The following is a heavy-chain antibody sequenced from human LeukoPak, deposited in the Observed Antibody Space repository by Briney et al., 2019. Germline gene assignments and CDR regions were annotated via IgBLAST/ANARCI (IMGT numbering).Heavy chain of an antibody. CDR1: GFTFGDYA. V-gene: IGHV3-49*04. J-gene: IGHJ4*02. CDR3: TRVERSYGLLAPLDY. Sequence: PGGSLRLSCTASGFTFGDYAMSWVRQAPGKGLEWVGFIRSKAYGGTTEYAASVKGRFTISRDDSKSIAYLQMNSLKTEDTAVYYCTRVERSYGLLAPLDYWGQGTLVTVSS. D-gene: IGHD1-26*01. CDR2: IRSKAYGGTT.